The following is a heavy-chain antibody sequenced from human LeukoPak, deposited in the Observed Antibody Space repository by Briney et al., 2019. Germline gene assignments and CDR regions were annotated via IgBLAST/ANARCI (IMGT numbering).Heavy chain of an antibody. CDR3: AREAVGATNNY. CDR1: GGSISSSSYY. D-gene: IGHD1-26*01. CDR2: IYYSGST. J-gene: IGHJ4*02. Sequence: PSETLSLTCTVSGGSISSSSYYWGWLRQPPGTGLEWIGSIYYSGSTYYNPSLKSRVTISVDTSKNQFSLKLSSVTAADTAVYYCAREAVGATNNYWGQGTLVTVSS. V-gene: IGHV4-39*07.